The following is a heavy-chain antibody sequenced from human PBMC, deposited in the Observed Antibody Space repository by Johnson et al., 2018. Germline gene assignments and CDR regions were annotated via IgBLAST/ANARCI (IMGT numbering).Heavy chain of an antibody. CDR1: GFTFSSYT. CDR2: ISRSSSTK. V-gene: IGHV3-48*02. Sequence: VQLVQSGGGLVQPGGSLRLSCAASGFTFSSYTMNWVRQAPGKGLEWVSYISRSSSTKNYADSVKGRFTISRDNAKNSLYLQMNSLRDEDTAVYYCARDLGSSSSSYYDYGMDVWGQGTTVTVSS. CDR3: ARDLGSSSSSYYDYGMDV. J-gene: IGHJ6*02. D-gene: IGHD6-6*01.